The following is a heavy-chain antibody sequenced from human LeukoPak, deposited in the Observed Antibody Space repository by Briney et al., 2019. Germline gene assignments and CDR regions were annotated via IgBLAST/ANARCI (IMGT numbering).Heavy chain of an antibody. CDR2: VSSNGGST. D-gene: IGHD2-21*01. V-gene: IGHV3-64D*06. Sequence: GGSLRLSCSVSGFTFSTFAMHWVRQAPGKGLEYVSGVSSNGGSTYYGDSVKGRFTISRDNFQSTLYLQMSSLRPEDTAMYFCVKDLGLILRDPLNSEYWGRGTPVTVSS. CDR3: VKDLGLILRDPLNSEY. J-gene: IGHJ4*02. CDR1: GFTFSTFA.